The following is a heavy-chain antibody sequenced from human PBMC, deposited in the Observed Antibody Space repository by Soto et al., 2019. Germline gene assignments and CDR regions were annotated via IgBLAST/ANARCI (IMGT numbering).Heavy chain of an antibody. CDR1: GGSISSYY. J-gene: IGHJ4*02. CDR3: ASQRYCDDDCYLFDF. V-gene: IGHV4-59*12. CDR2: IYYSGST. D-gene: IGHD2-21*02. Sequence: PSETLSLTCTVSGGSISSYYWSWIRQPPGKGLEWIGYIYYSGSTNYNPSLKSRVTISVDKSKNQFSLKLSSVTAADTAVYYCASQRYCDDDCYLFDFWGQGSLVIGSS.